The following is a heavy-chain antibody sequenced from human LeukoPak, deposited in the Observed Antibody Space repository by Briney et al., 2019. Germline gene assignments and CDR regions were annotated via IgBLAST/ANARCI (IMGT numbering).Heavy chain of an antibody. J-gene: IGHJ6*03. V-gene: IGHV4-34*01. CDR1: GGSFSGYY. D-gene: IGHD5-18*01. CDR2: INHSGST. CDR3: ARVRRGRGYSYGPPYYYYYMDV. Sequence: NPSETLSLTCAVYGGSFSGYYWSWIRQPPGNGLEWIGEINHSGSTNYNPSLKSRVTISLDTSKNQFSLKLSSVTAADTAVYYCARVRRGRGYSYGPPYYYYYMDVWGKGTTVTVSS.